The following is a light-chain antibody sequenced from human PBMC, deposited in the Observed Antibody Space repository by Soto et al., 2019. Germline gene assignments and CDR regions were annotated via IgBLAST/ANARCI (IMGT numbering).Light chain of an antibody. J-gene: IGLJ1*01. CDR3: TSYTTSSPYV. Sequence: QSVLTQPASVSGSPGQSITISCTGTSSDVGTYIYVFWFQQHTGKAPKLIISEVSNRPSGVSSRFSGSKSGNTASLTISGLQAEDEAHYYWTSYTTSSPYVSGTGSLVTVL. CDR1: SSDVGTYIY. V-gene: IGLV2-14*01. CDR2: EVS.